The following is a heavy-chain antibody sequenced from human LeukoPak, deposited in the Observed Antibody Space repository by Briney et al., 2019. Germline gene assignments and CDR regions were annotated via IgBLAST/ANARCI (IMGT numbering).Heavy chain of an antibody. CDR3: AKDISALNAFDI. V-gene: IGHV3-9*01. CDR1: GFTFDDYA. CDR2: IGWHSGSI. Sequence: GGSLRLSCVVSGFTFDDYAMHWVRQAPGKGLEWVSGIGWHSGSIDYADSVKGRFTISRDNAKNSLFLQMNSLIAEDTALYYCAKDISALNAFDIWGQGTMVTVSS. J-gene: IGHJ3*02.